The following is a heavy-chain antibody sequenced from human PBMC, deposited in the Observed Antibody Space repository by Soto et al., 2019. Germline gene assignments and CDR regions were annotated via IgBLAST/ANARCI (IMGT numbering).Heavy chain of an antibody. CDR3: AKDIYGDYTDSFDY. CDR2: ISWNSGSI. D-gene: IGHD4-17*01. J-gene: IGHJ4*02. Sequence: GVSLRLSCAASGFTFDDYAMHWVRQAPGKGLEWVSGISWNSGSIGYADSVKGRFTISRDNAKNSLYLQMNGLRAEDTALYYCAKDIYGDYTDSFDYWGQGTLVTVSS. V-gene: IGHV3-9*01. CDR1: GFTFDDYA.